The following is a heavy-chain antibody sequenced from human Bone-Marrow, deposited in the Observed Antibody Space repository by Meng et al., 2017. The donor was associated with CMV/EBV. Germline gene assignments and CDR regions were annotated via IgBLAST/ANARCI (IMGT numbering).Heavy chain of an antibody. V-gene: IGHV3-23*01. Sequence: GESLKISCAASGFTFDTYAMSWVRQSPDKGLEWVSTINYSGEGTYYADSVKGRFTISRDNFKSTLFLQMNSLRADDTAAYYCANKRANWGFDYWGQGTLVTVSS. CDR2: INYSGEGT. J-gene: IGHJ4*02. D-gene: IGHD7-27*01. CDR3: ANKRANWGFDY. CDR1: GFTFDTYA.